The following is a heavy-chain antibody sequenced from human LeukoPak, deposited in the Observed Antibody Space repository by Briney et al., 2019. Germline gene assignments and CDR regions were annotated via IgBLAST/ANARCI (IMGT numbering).Heavy chain of an antibody. CDR3: ARQDYGGNVGAFDY. D-gene: IGHD4-23*01. V-gene: IGHV4-59*08. CDR2: IYYSGST. CDR1: GGSISNYY. J-gene: IGHJ4*02. Sequence: SETLSLTCTVSGGSISNYYWSWIRQPPGRGLEWIGYIYYSGSTNYNPSLKSRVTISVDTSKNQFSLKLSSVTAADTAVYYCARQDYGGNVGAFDYWGQGTLVTVSS.